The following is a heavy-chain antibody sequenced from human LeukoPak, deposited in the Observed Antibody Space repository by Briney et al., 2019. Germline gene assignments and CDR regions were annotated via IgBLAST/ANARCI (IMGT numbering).Heavy chain of an antibody. CDR1: GFTFSSYA. Sequence: GGSLRLSCAASGFTFSSYAMSWVRQAPGKGLEWVSAISGSGGSTYYADSVKGRFTISRDNSKNTLYLQMNSLRAEDTAVYYCAQAGYCSGGSCYSPEYWGQGTLVTVSS. V-gene: IGHV3-23*01. D-gene: IGHD2-15*01. CDR3: AQAGYCSGGSCYSPEY. J-gene: IGHJ4*02. CDR2: ISGSGGST.